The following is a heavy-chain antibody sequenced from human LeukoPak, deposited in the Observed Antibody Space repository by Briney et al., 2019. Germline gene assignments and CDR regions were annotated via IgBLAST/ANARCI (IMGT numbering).Heavy chain of an antibody. Sequence: ASVKVSCKASGGTFSSYAISWVRQAPGQGLEWMGGIILIFGTANYAQKFQGRVTITADESTSTAYMELSSLRSEDTAVYYCARVARYYYYGMDGWGQGTTVTVSS. J-gene: IGHJ6*02. CDR3: ARVARYYYYGMDG. CDR2: IILIFGTA. D-gene: IGHD5-12*01. CDR1: GGTFSSYA. V-gene: IGHV1-69*13.